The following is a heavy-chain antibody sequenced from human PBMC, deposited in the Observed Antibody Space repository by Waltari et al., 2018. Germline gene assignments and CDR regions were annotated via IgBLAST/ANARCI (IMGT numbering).Heavy chain of an antibody. CDR1: GFTFSTSR. V-gene: IGHV3-21*01. Sequence: EVQLVESGGGLVKPGGSLSLSCVASGFTFSTSRMNWVRQAQGKGLEWVSTISSGSNFIYDADSVKGRFTISRDNAKNSLYLQMNSLRVEDTAVYYCASLHMDVWGKGTTVTVSS. CDR3: ASLHMDV. J-gene: IGHJ6*03. CDR2: ISSGSNFI.